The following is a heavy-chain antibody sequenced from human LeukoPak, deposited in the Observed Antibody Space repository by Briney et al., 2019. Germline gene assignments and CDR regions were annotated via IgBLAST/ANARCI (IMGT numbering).Heavy chain of an antibody. Sequence: GASVKVSCKASGYTFTGYYMHWVRQAPGQGLEWMGWINPNSGGTNYAQKFQGRVTMTRDTSISTAYMELSRLRSDDTAVYYCARVVYGSGSYYVGWFDPWGQGTLATVSS. CDR1: GYTFTGYY. D-gene: IGHD3-10*01. CDR3: ARVVYGSGSYYVGWFDP. V-gene: IGHV1-2*02. CDR2: INPNSGGT. J-gene: IGHJ5*02.